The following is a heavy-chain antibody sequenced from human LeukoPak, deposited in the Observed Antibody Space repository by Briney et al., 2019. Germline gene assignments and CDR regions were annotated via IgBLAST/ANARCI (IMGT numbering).Heavy chain of an antibody. V-gene: IGHV3-7*01. CDR3: ARDLSSSWYTHGMDV. CDR2: IKQERGQE. D-gene: IGHD6-13*01. CDR1: GLTVSNHW. Sequence: PGGSLRLSCVASGLTVSNHWMSWVRQAPGKGLKWVANIKQERGQEYYVDSVKGRFTISRDNAKNSLYLQMNSLRAEDTAVYYCARDLSSSWYTHGMDVWGQGTTVTVSS. J-gene: IGHJ6*02.